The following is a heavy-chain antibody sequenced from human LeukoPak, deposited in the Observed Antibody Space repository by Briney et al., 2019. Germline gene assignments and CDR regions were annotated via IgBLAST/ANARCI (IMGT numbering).Heavy chain of an antibody. D-gene: IGHD3-22*01. V-gene: IGHV1-18*01. CDR3: LRENDSSGYYPFDY. J-gene: IGHJ4*02. Sequence: ASVKVSCKASGYTFTNYGISWVRQAPEQGLEWMGWISGYSGHTNYAQRFQGRVTMTRNTSISTAYMELSSLRSEDTAVYYCLRENDSSGYYPFDYWGQGTLVTVSS. CDR2: ISGYSGHT. CDR1: GYTFTNYG.